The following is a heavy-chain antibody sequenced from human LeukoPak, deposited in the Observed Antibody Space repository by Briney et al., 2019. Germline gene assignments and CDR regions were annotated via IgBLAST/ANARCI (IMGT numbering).Heavy chain of an antibody. CDR3: TRRSSSEF. D-gene: IGHD6-6*01. V-gene: IGHV5-51*01. Sequence: GESLKISFKGSGYSFSNYCIGWVRQMPGKGLGCGSIINPGNSDTKYTPAFQGQATTSADTSISTAYLQWSRLTASDSAMYYCTRRSSSEFWGQGTLVTVSS. CDR2: INPGNSDT. CDR1: GYSFSNYC. J-gene: IGHJ4*02.